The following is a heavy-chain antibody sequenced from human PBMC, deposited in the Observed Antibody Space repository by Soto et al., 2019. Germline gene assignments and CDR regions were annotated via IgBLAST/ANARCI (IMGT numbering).Heavy chain of an antibody. D-gene: IGHD3-3*01. CDR1: GYSFTSYW. CDR2: IYPGDSDT. CDR3: ARQGDYDFWSGYSSSRLNKYGMDV. V-gene: IGHV5-51*01. J-gene: IGHJ6*01. Sequence: GQSLKISRKGSGYSFTSYWIGWVRQMPGKGLEWMGIIYPGDSDTRYSPSFQGQVTISADKSISTAYLQWSSLKASDTAMYYCARQGDYDFWSGYSSSRLNKYGMDVWGQGTTVTVSS.